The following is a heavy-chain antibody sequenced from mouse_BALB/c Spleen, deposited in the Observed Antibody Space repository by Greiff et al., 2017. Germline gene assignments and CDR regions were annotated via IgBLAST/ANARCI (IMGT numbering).Heavy chain of an antibody. V-gene: IGHV1-12*01. CDR2: IYPGNGDT. J-gene: IGHJ3*01. CDR1: GYTFTSYN. CDR3: ARDLGRVFAY. D-gene: IGHD4-1*01. Sequence: LQQPGAELVKPGASVKMSCKASGYTFTSYNMHWVKQTPGQGLEWIGAIYPGNGDTSYNQKFKGKATLTADKSSSTAYMQLSSLTSEDSAVYYCARDLGRVFAYWGQGTLVTVSA.